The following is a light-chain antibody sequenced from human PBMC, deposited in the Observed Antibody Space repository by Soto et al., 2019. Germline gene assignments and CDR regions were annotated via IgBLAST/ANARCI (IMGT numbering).Light chain of an antibody. CDR2: DAS. CDR1: QSVSSY. Sequence: EIVLTQSPATLSLSPGERATLSCRASQSVSSYLAWYQQKPGQAPRLLIYDASNRATGIPARFSGSGSGTDFTLTISSLEPEDFAVYYFQLRGNWPPYNFGQGTKLEIK. J-gene: IGKJ2*01. V-gene: IGKV3-11*01. CDR3: QLRGNWPPYN.